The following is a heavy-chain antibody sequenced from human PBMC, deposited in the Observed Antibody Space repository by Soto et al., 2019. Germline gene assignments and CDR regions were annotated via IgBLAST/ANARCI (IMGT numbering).Heavy chain of an antibody. J-gene: IGHJ4*02. CDR1: GFSLSTSGVG. V-gene: IGHV2-5*02. Sequence: QITLKESGPTLVKPTQTLTLTCTFSGFSLSTSGVGVGWIRQPPGKALEWLALIYWDDDKRYSPSLKSRLTLTEDTSKNQGVLTRTNMDPVDTATYYCAHWAGGGSGGSCYEYWGQGTLVTVSS. CDR3: AHWAGGGSGGSCYEY. CDR2: IYWDDDK. D-gene: IGHD2-15*01.